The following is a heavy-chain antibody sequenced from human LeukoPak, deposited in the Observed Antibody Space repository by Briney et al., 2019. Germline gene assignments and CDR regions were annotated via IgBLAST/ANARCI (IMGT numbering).Heavy chain of an antibody. V-gene: IGHV4-61*02. CDR3: ARAGSGWNGDY. Sequence: SQTLSLTCTVSGGSISSGSYYWSWIRQPAGKGLEWIGRIYTSGSTNYNPSLKSRVTISVDTSKNQFSLKLSSVTAADTAVYYCARAGSGWNGDYWGQGTLVTVSS. J-gene: IGHJ4*02. CDR2: IYTSGST. D-gene: IGHD6-19*01. CDR1: GGSISSGSYY.